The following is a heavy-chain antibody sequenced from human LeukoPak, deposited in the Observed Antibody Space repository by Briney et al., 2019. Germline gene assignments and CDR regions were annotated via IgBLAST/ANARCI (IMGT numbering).Heavy chain of an antibody. J-gene: IGHJ2*01. CDR2: IKPDGSEE. V-gene: IGHV3-7*01. CDR3: AGGQGWHFDL. Sequence: GGSLRLSCAASGITFSSLWMSWFRQAPGKGLERVADIKPDGSEEHYVASVRGRFTISRDNAKTSLYLQMNSLRGEDTAVYYCAGGQGWHFDLWGRGTLITVSS. D-gene: IGHD2-15*01. CDR1: GITFSSLW.